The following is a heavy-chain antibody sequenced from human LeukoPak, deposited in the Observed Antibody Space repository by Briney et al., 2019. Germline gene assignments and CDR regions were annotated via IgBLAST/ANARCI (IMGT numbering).Heavy chain of an antibody. CDR1: GFTFSSYA. V-gene: IGHV3-23*01. CDR2: ISGSGGST. D-gene: IGHD6-13*01. J-gene: IGHJ4*02. Sequence: PGGSLTLSCAASGFTFSSYAMSWVRQAPGKGLKGVSAISGSGGSTYYADSVKGRFTISRDNSKKTLYLQMNSLRAEDTAVYYCAKDRGYSSSWIDYWGQGTLVTVSS. CDR3: AKDRGYSSSWIDY.